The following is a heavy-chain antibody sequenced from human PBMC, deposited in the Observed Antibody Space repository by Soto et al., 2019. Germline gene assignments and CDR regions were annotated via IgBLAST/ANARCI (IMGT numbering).Heavy chain of an antibody. CDR2: ISGSDGKT. Sequence: PGGSLRLSCAASGFSFTSYALSWVRQAPGKGLEWVSTISGSDGKTYYADSVKGRFSISRDTSKTTLYLQMNSLRAEDTAVYYCAKVVPAATYYFDYWGQGTLVTVSS. J-gene: IGHJ4*02. V-gene: IGHV3-23*01. CDR3: AKVVPAATYYFDY. CDR1: GFSFTSYA. D-gene: IGHD2-2*01.